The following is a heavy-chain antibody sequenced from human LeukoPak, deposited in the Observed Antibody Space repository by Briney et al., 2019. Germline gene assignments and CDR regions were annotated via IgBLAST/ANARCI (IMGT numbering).Heavy chain of an antibody. CDR3: ARGGSSIANYYYYYMDV. CDR1: GYTFTGYY. Sequence: ASVKVSCKASGYTFTGYYMHWVRQAPGQGLEWMGWINPNSGGTNYAQRFQGRVTMTRDTSISTVYMELSSLRSEDTAVYYCARGGSSIANYYYYYMDVWGKGTTVTVSS. J-gene: IGHJ6*03. CDR2: INPNSGGT. D-gene: IGHD6-6*01. V-gene: IGHV1-2*02.